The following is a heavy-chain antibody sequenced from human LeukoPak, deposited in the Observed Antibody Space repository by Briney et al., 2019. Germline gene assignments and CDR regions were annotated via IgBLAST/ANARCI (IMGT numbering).Heavy chain of an antibody. CDR1: GFTFSSYA. CDR3: AKDPAAAGTTYLDY. D-gene: IGHD6-13*01. Sequence: GGSLRLSCAASGFTFSSYAMSWVRQAPGKGLEWVSAISGSGGSTYYADSVKGRFTISRDNSKNTLYLQMNSLRAEDTAVYYCAKDPAAAGTTYLDYWGQGTLVTVSS. J-gene: IGHJ4*02. CDR2: ISGSGGST. V-gene: IGHV3-23*01.